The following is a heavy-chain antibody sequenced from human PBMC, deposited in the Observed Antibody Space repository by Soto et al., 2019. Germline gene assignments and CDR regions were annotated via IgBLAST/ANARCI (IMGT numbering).Heavy chain of an antibody. CDR3: AKLEWLEFGGDY. CDR2: ISASGEKP. J-gene: IGHJ4*02. Sequence: EVHLLESGGGVVQPGKSLKISCATSGFAFSDYPMTWVRQPPGQGLEWVSGISASGEKPYYADSVKGRFTISRDNSKKTLSLQMNILRVEDTGIYYCAKLEWLEFGGDYWGQGTLVTVSS. D-gene: IGHD6-19*01. V-gene: IGHV3-23*01. CDR1: GFAFSDYP.